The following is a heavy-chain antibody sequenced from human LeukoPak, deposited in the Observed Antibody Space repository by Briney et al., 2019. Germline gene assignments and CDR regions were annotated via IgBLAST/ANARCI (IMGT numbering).Heavy chain of an antibody. V-gene: IGHV4-34*01. D-gene: IGHD3-3*01. CDR2: INHSGST. CDR1: GGSFSGYY. Sequence: PSETLSLTCVVYGGSFSGYYWSWIRQPPGKGLEWIGEINHSGSTNYNPSLKSRVTISVDTSKNQFSLKLSSVTAADTAVYYCARGLFGDYDLWSGYYSPPFFDYWGQGTLVTVSS. CDR3: ARGLFGDYDLWSGYYSPPFFDY. J-gene: IGHJ4*02.